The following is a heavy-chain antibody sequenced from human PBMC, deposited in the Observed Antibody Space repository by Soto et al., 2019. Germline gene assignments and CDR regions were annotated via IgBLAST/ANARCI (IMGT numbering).Heavy chain of an antibody. D-gene: IGHD6-13*01. V-gene: IGHV4-59*01. Sequence: LSLTCTVSGGSISSYYWSWIRQPPGKGLEWIGYIYYSGSTNYNPSLKSRVTISVDTSKNQFSLKLSSVAAADTAVYYCARVGSSWYYFDYWGQGTLVTVSS. CDR1: GGSISSYY. CDR3: ARVGSSWYYFDY. J-gene: IGHJ4*02. CDR2: IYYSGST.